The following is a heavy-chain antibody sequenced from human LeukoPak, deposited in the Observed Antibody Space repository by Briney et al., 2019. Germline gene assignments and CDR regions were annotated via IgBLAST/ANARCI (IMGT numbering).Heavy chain of an antibody. Sequence: GASVKVSCKASGGTFSSYAISWVRQAPGQGLEWMGGIIPIFGTANYAQKFQGRVTITADESTSTAYMELSSLRSEDTAVYYCAIRTNRIAEIDYWGQGTLVTVSS. CDR3: AIRTNRIAEIDY. D-gene: IGHD6-13*01. V-gene: IGHV1-69*13. CDR1: GGTFSSYA. CDR2: IIPIFGTA. J-gene: IGHJ4*02.